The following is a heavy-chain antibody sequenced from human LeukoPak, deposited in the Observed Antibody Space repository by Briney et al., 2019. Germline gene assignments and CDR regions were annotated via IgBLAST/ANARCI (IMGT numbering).Heavy chain of an antibody. D-gene: IGHD3-10*01. CDR2: IYYSGST. V-gene: IGHV4-30-4*02. Sequence: SETLSLACTVSGGSISSGDYYWSWIRQPPGKGLEWIGYIYYSGSTHYNPSLKSRVTISVDTSKNQFSLKLTSVTAPDTAVYYCATYYYGSGSYQSPYFDYWGQGTLVTVSS. J-gene: IGHJ4*02. CDR3: ATYYYGSGSYQSPYFDY. CDR1: GGSISSGDYY.